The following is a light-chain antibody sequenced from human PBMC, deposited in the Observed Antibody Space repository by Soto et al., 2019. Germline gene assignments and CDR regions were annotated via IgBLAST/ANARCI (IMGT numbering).Light chain of an antibody. V-gene: IGLV2-14*01. CDR3: SSYTSTITVL. J-gene: IGLJ2*01. Sequence: QSALTQPASVSGSPGQSITISCTGTSSDVGASKYVSWYQQHPGKAPKLMIYEVSNRPSGVSNRFFGSKSGNTASLTISGLQAEDEADYYCSSYTSTITVLFGGGTKLTVL. CDR2: EVS. CDR1: SSDVGASKY.